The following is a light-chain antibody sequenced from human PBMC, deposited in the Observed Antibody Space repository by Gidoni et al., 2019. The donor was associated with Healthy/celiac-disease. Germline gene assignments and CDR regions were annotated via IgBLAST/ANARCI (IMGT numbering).Light chain of an antibody. CDR1: QSVSSY. Sequence: LFTQSPATLSLSPGERATLSCRASQSVSSYLAWYQQKPGQAPRLLIYDASNRATGIPARFSGSGSGTDFTLTISSLEPEDFAVYYCQQRSNWPRALTFGGGTRVEIK. CDR2: DAS. V-gene: IGKV3-11*01. CDR3: QQRSNWPRALT. J-gene: IGKJ4*01.